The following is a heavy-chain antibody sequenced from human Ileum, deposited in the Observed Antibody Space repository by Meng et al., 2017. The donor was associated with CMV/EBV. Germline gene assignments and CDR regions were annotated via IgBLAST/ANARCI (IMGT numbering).Heavy chain of an antibody. CDR1: GYPFTDYY. Sequence: SVNVSCKASGYPFTDYYIHWVRQAPGQGLEWMGWVNTKTGDTNYAQKFLGRVTMTRDTSINAAYMQLTRLKSNDSAKYFCVSSYNYGSLWGPGALVTVSS. D-gene: IGHD3-16*01. CDR2: VNTKTGDT. J-gene: IGHJ4*02. V-gene: IGHV1-2*02. CDR3: VSSYNYGSL.